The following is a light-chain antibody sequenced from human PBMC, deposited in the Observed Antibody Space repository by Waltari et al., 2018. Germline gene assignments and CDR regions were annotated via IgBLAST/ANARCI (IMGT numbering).Light chain of an antibody. CDR3: SSYTSTNTHVV. V-gene: IGLV2-14*03. J-gene: IGLJ2*01. Sequence: QSTLTQPASVSGSRGQTITISCTGTSSDIGGYDFVSWYQQFPGKAPQLIIYDVNNRPSGGSDRFSGLKSGNTASLTISGLQTEDEAEYYCSSYTSTNTHVVFGGGTKVTVL. CDR1: SSDIGGYDF. CDR2: DVN.